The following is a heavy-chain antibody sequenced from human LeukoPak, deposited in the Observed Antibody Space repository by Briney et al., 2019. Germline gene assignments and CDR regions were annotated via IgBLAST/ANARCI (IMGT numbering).Heavy chain of an antibody. CDR2: IIPIFGTA. Sequence: GASVKVSCKASGGTFSSYAISWVRQAPGQGLEWMGGIIPIFGTANYAQKFQGRVTITADESTSTAYMELSSLTSEDTAVYYCATGPYYYDSSGYYYGFDYWGQGTLVTVSS. CDR3: ATGPYYYDSSGYYYGFDY. J-gene: IGHJ4*02. D-gene: IGHD3-22*01. V-gene: IGHV1-69*13. CDR1: GGTFSSYA.